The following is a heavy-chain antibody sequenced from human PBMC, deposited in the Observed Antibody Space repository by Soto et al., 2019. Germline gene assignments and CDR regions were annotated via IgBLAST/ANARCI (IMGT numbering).Heavy chain of an antibody. Sequence: ASLNVSCKASGYTFTSYSIHLVLHSPLQRLEWMGWINAGNGNTKYSQKFQCRVTITRDKSASTAYMELSSLRSEDKAVYYCARLLYDFWSGYYYIDVWGNGNTVTVSS. D-gene: IGHD3-3*01. CDR1: GYTFTSYS. V-gene: IGHV1-3*01. J-gene: IGHJ6*03. CDR3: ARLLYDFWSGYYYIDV. CDR2: INAGNGNT.